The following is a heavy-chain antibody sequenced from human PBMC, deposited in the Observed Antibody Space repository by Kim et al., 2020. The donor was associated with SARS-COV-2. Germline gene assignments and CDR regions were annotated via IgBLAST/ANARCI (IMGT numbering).Heavy chain of an antibody. CDR3: ARDRRYSGSYSPIGGMDV. Sequence: KGRFTISRNNAKNSLYLQMHSLRDEDAAVYYCARDRRYSGSYSPIGGMDVWGQGTTVTVSS. V-gene: IGHV3-48*02. D-gene: IGHD1-26*01. J-gene: IGHJ6*02.